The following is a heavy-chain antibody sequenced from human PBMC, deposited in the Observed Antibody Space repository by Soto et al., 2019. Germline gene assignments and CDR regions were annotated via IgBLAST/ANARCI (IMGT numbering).Heavy chain of an antibody. D-gene: IGHD2-21*02. Sequence: EVQLVESGGGLVKPGGSLRLSCAASGFTFSSYSMNWVRQAPGKGLEWVSSISSSSSYIYYADSAKGRFTISRDNAKNSLYLQMNSLRAEDTAVYYCARDQGAGGGNSLDYWGQGTLVTVSS. CDR2: ISSSSSYI. J-gene: IGHJ4*02. V-gene: IGHV3-21*01. CDR1: GFTFSSYS. CDR3: ARDQGAGGGNSLDY.